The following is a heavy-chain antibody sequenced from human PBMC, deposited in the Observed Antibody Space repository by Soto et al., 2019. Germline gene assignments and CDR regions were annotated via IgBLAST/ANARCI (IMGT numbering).Heavy chain of an antibody. CDR2: IYHSGST. J-gene: IGHJ4*02. CDR1: GGSISSSNG. D-gene: IGHD2-15*01. V-gene: IGHV4-4*02. CDR3: ARDRCSGGSCYSGREWRYFDY. Sequence: QVQLQDSGPGLVKPSGTLSLTGAVSGGSISSSNGWRWFRQPPVKGLEWIGEIYHSGSTNYNPSLKSRVTISVDKSKNQFSLKLSSVTAADTAVYYCARDRCSGGSCYSGREWRYFDYWGQGTLVTVST.